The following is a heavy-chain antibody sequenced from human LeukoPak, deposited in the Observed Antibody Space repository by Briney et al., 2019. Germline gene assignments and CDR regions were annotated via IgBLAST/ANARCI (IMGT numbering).Heavy chain of an antibody. CDR1: GGSISSSSYY. V-gene: IGHV4-39*01. CDR2: IYYSGST. D-gene: IGHD6-6*01. J-gene: IGHJ4*02. Sequence: SETLSLTCTVSGGSISSSSYYLGWIRQPPGKGLEWIGSIYYSGSTYYNPSLKSRVTISVDTSKNQFSLKLSSVTAADTAVYYCARRGGYSSSSWGQGTLVTVSS. CDR3: ARRGGYSSSS.